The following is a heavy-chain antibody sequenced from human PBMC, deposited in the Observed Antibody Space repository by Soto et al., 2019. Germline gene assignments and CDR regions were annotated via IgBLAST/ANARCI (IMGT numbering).Heavy chain of an antibody. Sequence: QVQLQESGPGLVKPSQTLSLTCTVSGGSISSGGYYWSWIRQHPGKGLECIGYIYYSGSTYYNPSIKSRATISVDTSKTQFSLKLSSVTAADTAVYYCARGSRITVTTNAFDIWGQGTMVTVSS. V-gene: IGHV4-31*03. CDR3: ARGSRITVTTNAFDI. CDR2: IYYSGST. CDR1: GGSISSGGYY. J-gene: IGHJ3*02. D-gene: IGHD4-17*01.